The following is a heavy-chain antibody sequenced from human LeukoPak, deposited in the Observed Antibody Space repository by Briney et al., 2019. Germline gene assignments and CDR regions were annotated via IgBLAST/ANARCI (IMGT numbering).Heavy chain of an antibody. CDR1: GFTFSDYY. V-gene: IGHV3-11*01. CDR2: ISSSGSTI. Sequence: GGSLRLSCAASGFTFSDYYISWIRQAPGKGLEWVSYISSSGSTIYYADSVKGRFTISRDNAKNSLYLQMNSLRAEDTAVYYCAREAAELDAFDIWGQGTMVTVSS. D-gene: IGHD6-25*01. J-gene: IGHJ3*02. CDR3: AREAAELDAFDI.